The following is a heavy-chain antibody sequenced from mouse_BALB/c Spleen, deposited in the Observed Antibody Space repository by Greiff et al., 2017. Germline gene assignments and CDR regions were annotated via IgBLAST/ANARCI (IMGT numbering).Heavy chain of an antibody. CDR1: GYAFSSSW. CDR2: IYPGDGDT. Sequence: QVQLKQSGPELVKPGASVKISCKASGYAFSSSWMNWVKQRPGQGLEWIGRIYPGDGDTNYNGKFKGKATLTADKSSSTAYMQLSSLTSVDSAVYFCARGSSGSYYYAMDYWGQGTSVTVSS. D-gene: IGHD3-1*01. J-gene: IGHJ4*01. V-gene: IGHV1-82*01. CDR3: ARGSSGSYYYAMDY.